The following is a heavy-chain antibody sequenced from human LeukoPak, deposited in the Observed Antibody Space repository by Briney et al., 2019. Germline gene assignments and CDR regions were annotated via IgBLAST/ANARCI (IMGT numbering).Heavy chain of an antibody. J-gene: IGHJ3*02. CDR2: ISGSGGST. CDR3: AKTWSGSYHNGAFDI. V-gene: IGHV3-23*01. D-gene: IGHD1-26*01. Sequence: GGSLRLSCAASGFTFSSYDMSWVRQAPGKGLELVSAISGSGGSTYYADSVKGRFTISRDNSKNTLYLQMNSLRAEDTAVYYCAKTWSGSYHNGAFDIWGQGTMVTVSS. CDR1: GFTFSSYD.